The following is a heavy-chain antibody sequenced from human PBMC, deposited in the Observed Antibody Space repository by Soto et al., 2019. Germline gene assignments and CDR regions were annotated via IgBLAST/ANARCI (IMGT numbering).Heavy chain of an antibody. Sequence: ASVKVSCKASGYTFTSYGISWVRQAPGQGLEWMGWISAYNGNTNYAQKLQGRVTMTTDTSTSTAYMELRSLRSDDTAVYYCARMVRDDFWSGYYINDYWGQGTLVTVSS. CDR1: GYTFTSYG. D-gene: IGHD3-3*01. J-gene: IGHJ4*02. V-gene: IGHV1-18*01. CDR3: ARMVRDDFWSGYYINDY. CDR2: ISAYNGNT.